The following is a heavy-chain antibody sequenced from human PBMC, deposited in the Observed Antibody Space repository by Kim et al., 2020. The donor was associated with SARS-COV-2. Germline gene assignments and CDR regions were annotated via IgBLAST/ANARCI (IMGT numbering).Heavy chain of an antibody. Sequence: GGSLRLSCAASGFTFSSYWMHWVRQAPGKGLVWVSRINSDGSSTSYADSVKGRFTISRDNAKNTLYLQMNSLRAEDTAVYYCARDLVVRGVTTGAYYYYYGMDVWGQGTTVTVSS. CDR1: GFTFSSYW. CDR2: INSDGSST. CDR3: ARDLVVRGVTTGAYYYYYGMDV. J-gene: IGHJ6*02. V-gene: IGHV3-74*01. D-gene: IGHD3-10*01.